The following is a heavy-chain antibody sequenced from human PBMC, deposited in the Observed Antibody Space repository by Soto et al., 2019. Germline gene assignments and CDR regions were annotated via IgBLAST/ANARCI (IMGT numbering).Heavy chain of an antibody. CDR3: ANGGLSFRLFDF. CDR2: ISGSATST. CDR1: GLTFSNYD. V-gene: IGHV3-23*01. D-gene: IGHD3-16*01. Sequence: EVQLLESGGGLVQPGGSLRLSCVVSGLTFSNYDMSWVRQAPGKGLEWVSAISGSATSTYYADSVKGRFTISRDNSKNTLYLHMSSLSAEDTAVYYCANGGLSFRLFDFWGQGALVTVSS. J-gene: IGHJ4*02.